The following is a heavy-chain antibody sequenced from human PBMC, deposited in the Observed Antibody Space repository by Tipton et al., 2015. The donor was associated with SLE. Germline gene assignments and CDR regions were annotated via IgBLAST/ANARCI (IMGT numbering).Heavy chain of an antibody. V-gene: IGHV4-34*01. Sequence: TLSLTCAVYGGSFSGYYWSWIRQPPGKGLEWIGEINQSGSTNHNPSFKSRVTISLDTSKNQFSLKLNSVTAADTAVYYCARGLGTVTTRAFDIWGQGTMVTVSS. D-gene: IGHD4-17*01. J-gene: IGHJ3*02. CDR2: INQSGST. CDR3: ARGLGTVTTRAFDI. CDR1: GGSFSGYY.